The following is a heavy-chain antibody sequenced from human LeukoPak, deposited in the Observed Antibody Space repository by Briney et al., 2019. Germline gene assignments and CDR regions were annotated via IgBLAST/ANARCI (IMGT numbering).Heavy chain of an antibody. CDR2: IIPIFGTA. CDR1: GGTFSSYA. D-gene: IGHD3-22*01. V-gene: IGHV1-69*05. Sequence: SVKVSCKASGGTFSSYAISWVRQAPGQGLEWMGRIIPIFGTANYAQKFQGRVTITTDESTSTAYMELSSLRSEDTAVYYCARGVDYYDSSGYPEYFQHRGQGTLVTVSS. J-gene: IGHJ1*01. CDR3: ARGVDYYDSSGYPEYFQH.